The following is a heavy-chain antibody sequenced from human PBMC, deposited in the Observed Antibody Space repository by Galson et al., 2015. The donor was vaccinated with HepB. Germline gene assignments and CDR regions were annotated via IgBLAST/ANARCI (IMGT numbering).Heavy chain of an antibody. V-gene: IGHV3-23*01. J-gene: IGHJ4*02. CDR1: GFTFSSYA. Sequence: SLRLSCAASGFTFSSYAMSWVRQAPGKGLEWVSAISGSGGSTYYADSVKGRFTISRDNSKNTLYLQMNSLRAEDTAVYYCAKAGLRYFDWLYNHVDYWGQGTLVTVSS. CDR3: AKAGLRYFDWLYNHVDY. CDR2: ISGSGGST. D-gene: IGHD3-9*01.